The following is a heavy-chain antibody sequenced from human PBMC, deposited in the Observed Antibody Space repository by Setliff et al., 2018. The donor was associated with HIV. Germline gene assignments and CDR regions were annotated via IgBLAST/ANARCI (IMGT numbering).Heavy chain of an antibody. CDR2: VHSTLST. J-gene: IGHJ5*02. Sequence: SETLSLTCTVSGDSMTSGSFYWSWVRQPAGKGLEWIGQVHSTLSTNYNPSLKSRVTMSLDSSKKQFSLKLSSVTAADTAVYFCARDVGGFTVFAVPRGGFDPWGQGTLVTVSS. V-gene: IGHV4-61*10. CDR1: GDSMTSGSFY. D-gene: IGHD3-3*01. CDR3: ARDVGGFTVFAVPRGGFDP.